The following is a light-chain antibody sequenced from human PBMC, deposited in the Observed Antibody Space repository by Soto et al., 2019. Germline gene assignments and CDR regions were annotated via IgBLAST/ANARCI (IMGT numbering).Light chain of an antibody. Sequence: DIVMTQSPDSLAVSLGERATINCESSQTVLYSSNNKNYLAWYQQKPGQPPKLLIYWASTRESGVPDRFSGSGSGTDFTLTISSLQAEDVAVYYCQQYDCTPLTFGGGTKVEIK. CDR1: QTVLYSSNNKNY. V-gene: IGKV4-1*01. CDR2: WAS. CDR3: QQYDCTPLT. J-gene: IGKJ4*01.